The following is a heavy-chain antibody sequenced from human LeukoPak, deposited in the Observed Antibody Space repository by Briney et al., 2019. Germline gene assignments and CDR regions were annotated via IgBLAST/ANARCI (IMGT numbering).Heavy chain of an antibody. J-gene: IGHJ5*02. Sequence: PGGSLRLSCAASGFTFSDYYMSWIRQAPGKGLEWVSYISSSSSYTNYADSVKGRFTISRDNAKNSLYLQMNSLRAGDTAVYYCARDPYYYGSGSPQGWFDPWGQGTLVTVSS. V-gene: IGHV3-11*06. CDR3: ARDPYYYGSGSPQGWFDP. CDR2: ISSSSSYT. CDR1: GFTFSDYY. D-gene: IGHD3-10*01.